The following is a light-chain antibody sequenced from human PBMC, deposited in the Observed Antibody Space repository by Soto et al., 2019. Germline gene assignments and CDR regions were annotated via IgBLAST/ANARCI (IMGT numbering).Light chain of an antibody. CDR3: QQYNEWPET. CDR2: DAS. J-gene: IGKJ1*01. Sequence: DIPMTQSPSTLSASVGDRVSITCRASQSISSELAWYQQRSGRAPRLLIYDASTLESGVPLRFSGSGSGTEFTLTISSLQPDDVATYYCQQYNEWPETFGHGTRVEI. CDR1: QSISSE. V-gene: IGKV1-5*01.